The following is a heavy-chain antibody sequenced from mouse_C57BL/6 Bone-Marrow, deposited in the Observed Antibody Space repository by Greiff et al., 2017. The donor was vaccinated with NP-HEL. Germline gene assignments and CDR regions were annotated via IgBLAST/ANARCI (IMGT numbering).Heavy chain of an antibody. D-gene: IGHD1-1*01. CDR3: ARDYYGSSYFDD. CDR2: ILPGSGNT. V-gene: IGHV1-9*01. Sequence: VQLQQSGAELMKPGASVKLSCKATGYTFTGYWIEWVKQRPGHGLEWIGEILPGSGNTYYNERFKGKATLTAETSSNTAYMQLSSLTTYDSSIYYCARDYYGSSYFDDWGQGTTLTVSS. J-gene: IGHJ2*01. CDR1: GYTFTGYW.